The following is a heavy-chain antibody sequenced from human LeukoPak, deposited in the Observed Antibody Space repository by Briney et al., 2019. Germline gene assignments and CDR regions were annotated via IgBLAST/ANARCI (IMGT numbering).Heavy chain of an antibody. V-gene: IGHV1-69*04. CDR3: ASLGLGYCSGGRCPGYFDL. CDR1: GGTFSSYV. CDR2: IIPILGIA. D-gene: IGHD2-15*01. J-gene: IGHJ2*01. Sequence: ASVKVSCKASGGTFSSYVISWVRQAPGQGLEWMGRIIPILGIANYAQRFQGRVTITADKSTTTAYMELSSLRSEVTAVYYCASLGLGYCSGGRCPGYFDLWGRGTLVAVSS.